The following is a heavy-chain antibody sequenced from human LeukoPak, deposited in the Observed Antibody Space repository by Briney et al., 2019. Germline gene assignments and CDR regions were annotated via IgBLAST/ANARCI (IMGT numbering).Heavy chain of an antibody. CDR2: MNPNSGNT. CDR3: ARNYDFWSGYGYGMDV. Sequence: AASVKVSCKASGYTFTSYDINWVRQATGQGLEWMGWMNPNSGNTGYAQKFQGRVTMTRNTSISTAYMELSGLRSEDTAVYYCARNYDFWSGYGYGMDVWGQGTTVTVSS. J-gene: IGHJ6*02. V-gene: IGHV1-8*01. D-gene: IGHD3-3*01. CDR1: GYTFTSYD.